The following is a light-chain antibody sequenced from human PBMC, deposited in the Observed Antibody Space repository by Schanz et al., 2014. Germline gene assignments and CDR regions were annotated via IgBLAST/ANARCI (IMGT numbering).Light chain of an antibody. V-gene: IGKV3D-20*02. CDR2: DAS. Sequence: EVVLTQSPATLSLSPGEGATLSCRASQSVNSNWLAWYQQKPGQTPRLLIYDASDRATGIPDRFSGSGSGTDFTLTISSVEPEDFAVYYCQQRSNWPPITFGQGTRLEIK. CDR1: QSVNSNW. J-gene: IGKJ5*01. CDR3: QQRSNWPPIT.